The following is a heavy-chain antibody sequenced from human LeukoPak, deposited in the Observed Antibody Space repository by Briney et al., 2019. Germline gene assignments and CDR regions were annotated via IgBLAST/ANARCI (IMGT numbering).Heavy chain of an antibody. CDR3: ARRVSAKSLDY. J-gene: IGHJ4*02. Sequence: GGSLRLSCAASGFTFSSYWMHWVRQSPGKGPVWVSRINRDGSSANYADSVKGRFTISRDNAKNTLYLQMNSLRAEDTAVYYCARRVSAKSLDYWGQGTLVTVSP. V-gene: IGHV3-74*01. D-gene: IGHD5-18*01. CDR2: INRDGSSA. CDR1: GFTFSSYW.